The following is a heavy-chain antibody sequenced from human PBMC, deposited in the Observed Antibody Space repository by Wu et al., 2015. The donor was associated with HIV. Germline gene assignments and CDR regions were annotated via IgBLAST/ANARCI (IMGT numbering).Heavy chain of an antibody. J-gene: IGHJ4*02. V-gene: IGHV1-46*01. Sequence: QVQLVQSGAEVKRPGASVKVSCETSGYTFTNYYMHWVRQAPGQGLEWMGIINPTTYSRSYAEKFQGRVTMTRDTSTRTVYMELSSLRSEDTAVYFCARDACLTGKTNNDCYFDYWGQGTLVTVSS. CDR3: ARDACLTGKTNNDCYFDY. CDR1: GYTFTNYY. D-gene: IGHD1/OR15-1a*01. CDR2: INPTTYSR.